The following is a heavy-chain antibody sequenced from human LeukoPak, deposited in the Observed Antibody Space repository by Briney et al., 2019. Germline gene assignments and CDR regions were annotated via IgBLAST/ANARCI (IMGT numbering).Heavy chain of an antibody. CDR1: GYTFTSYY. Sequence: ASVKVSCKASGYTFTSYYMHWVRQAPGQGLEWMGIINPSGGSTRYAQKFQGRVTMTRDTSTSIVYMELSSLRSEDTAVYYCATSIEAEIWYFDYWGQGTLVTVSS. CDR2: INPSGGST. CDR3: ATSIEAEIWYFDY. D-gene: IGHD1-14*01. V-gene: IGHV1-46*01. J-gene: IGHJ4*02.